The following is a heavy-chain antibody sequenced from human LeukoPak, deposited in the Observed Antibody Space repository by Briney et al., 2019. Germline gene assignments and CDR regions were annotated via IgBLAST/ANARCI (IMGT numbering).Heavy chain of an antibody. CDR2: IYTSGST. D-gene: IGHD6-13*01. J-gene: IGHJ4*02. Sequence: SETLSLTCTVSVGSISSYYWSWIRQPARKGLEWIGRIYTSGSTNYNPSLKSRVTMSVDTSKNQFSLKLSSVTAADTAVYYCARLYSSSWYFDYWGQGTLVTVSS. V-gene: IGHV4-4*07. CDR1: VGSISSYY. CDR3: ARLYSSSWYFDY.